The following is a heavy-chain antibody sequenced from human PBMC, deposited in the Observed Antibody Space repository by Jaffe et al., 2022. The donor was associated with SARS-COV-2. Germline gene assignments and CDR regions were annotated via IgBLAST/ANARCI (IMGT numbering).Heavy chain of an antibody. D-gene: IGHD5-18*01. CDR2: IYSGGST. CDR1: GFTVSSNY. V-gene: IGHV3-53*01. J-gene: IGHJ6*02. Sequence: EVQLVESGGGLIQPGGSLRLSCAASGFTVSSNYMSWVRQAPGKGLEWVSVIYSGGSTYYADSVKGRFTISRDNSKNTLYLQMNSLRAEDTAVYYCARDVRGYSYGYDGGFFLNYYGMDVWGQGTTVTVSS. CDR3: ARDVRGYSYGYDGGFFLNYYGMDV.